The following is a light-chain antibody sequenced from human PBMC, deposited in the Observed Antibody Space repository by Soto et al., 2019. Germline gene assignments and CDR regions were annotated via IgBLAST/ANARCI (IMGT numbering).Light chain of an antibody. CDR2: DTS. J-gene: IGKJ4*01. V-gene: IGKV3-15*01. Sequence: EVVMTQSPDTLSVSPGDGATLSCSASQNVHSDLAWYQQKPGQAPRLVIYDTSTRATDSPVRFTGGGSGTELTLTISSLKSEDFEVYYCQQYNNWPLTFGGGTKVEIK. CDR1: QNVHSD. CDR3: QQYNNWPLT.